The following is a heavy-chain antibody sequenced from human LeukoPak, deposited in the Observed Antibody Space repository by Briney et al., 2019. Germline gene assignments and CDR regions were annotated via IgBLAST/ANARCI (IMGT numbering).Heavy chain of an antibody. CDR1: GDSISTSNYY. Sequence: SETLSLTCTVSGDSISTSNYYWGWIRQPPGKGLEWIGTFYYDGSTRYSPSLKSRVTMSVDTSNNQLSLKLSSVTAADTAVYYCARHASGQWRAFDIWGQGTMVTVSS. CDR3: ARHASGQWRAFDI. CDR2: FYYDGST. J-gene: IGHJ3*02. V-gene: IGHV4-39*01. D-gene: IGHD6-19*01.